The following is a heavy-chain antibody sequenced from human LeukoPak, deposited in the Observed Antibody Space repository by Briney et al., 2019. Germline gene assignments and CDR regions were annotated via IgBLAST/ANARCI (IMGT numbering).Heavy chain of an antibody. V-gene: IGHV3-23*01. J-gene: IGHJ4*02. CDR2: ISGSGGST. CDR1: GFTFSSYA. D-gene: IGHD3-16*01. CDR3: AKDNLGGYGDSSFED. Sequence: PGGSLRLSCAASGFTFSSYAMSWVRQAPGKGLEWVSAISGSGGSTYYADSVKGRFTISRDNAKNTLYLQMNSLRAEDTAVYYCAKDNLGGYGDSSFEDWGQGTLVTVSS.